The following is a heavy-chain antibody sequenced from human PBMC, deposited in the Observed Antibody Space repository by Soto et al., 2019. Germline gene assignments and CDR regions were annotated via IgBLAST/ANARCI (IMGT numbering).Heavy chain of an antibody. D-gene: IGHD3-3*01. CDR1: GGSISYEYYH. CDR2: IHYSGSI. V-gene: IGHV4-30-4*08. J-gene: IGHJ6*02. Sequence: PSETLSLTCTVSGGSISYEYYHWTWIRQSPGKGLEWIGYIHYSGSIIYNPSFKSRVTISVDTSKNQFSLQLSSVTAADTAVYFCAREDDGGDSVYYGLDVWGQGTTATVSS. CDR3: AREDDGGDSVYYGLDV.